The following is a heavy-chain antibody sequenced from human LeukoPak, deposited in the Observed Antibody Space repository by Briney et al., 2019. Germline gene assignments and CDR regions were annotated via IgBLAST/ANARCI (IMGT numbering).Heavy chain of an antibody. V-gene: IGHV3-23*01. CDR2: ISGSGGST. Sequence: QPGGSLILSCAASGFTFSSYAMSWVRQAPGKGLEWVSAISGSGGSTYYADSVKGRFTISRDNSKNTLYLQMNSLRAEDTAVYYCAKGYSSGWYFDYWGQGTLVTVSS. D-gene: IGHD6-19*01. CDR1: GFTFSSYA. J-gene: IGHJ4*02. CDR3: AKGYSSGWYFDY.